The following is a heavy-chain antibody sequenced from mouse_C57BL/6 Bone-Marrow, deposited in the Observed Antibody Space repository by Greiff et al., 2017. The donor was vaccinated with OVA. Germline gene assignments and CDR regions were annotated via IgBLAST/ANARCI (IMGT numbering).Heavy chain of an antibody. Sequence: DVHLVESGGGLVKPGGSLKLSCAASGFTFSSYAMSWVRQTPEKRLEWVATISAGGSYTYYPDNVKGRFTLSRDNAKNNLYLQMSHLTSEDTAMYYCAREATVVHFDYWGQGTTLTVSS. D-gene: IGHD1-1*01. J-gene: IGHJ2*01. CDR2: ISAGGSYT. V-gene: IGHV5-4*01. CDR3: AREATVVHFDY. CDR1: GFTFSSYA.